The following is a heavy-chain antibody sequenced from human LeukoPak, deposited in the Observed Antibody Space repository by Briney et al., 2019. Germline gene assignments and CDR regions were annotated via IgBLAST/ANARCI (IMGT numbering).Heavy chain of an antibody. Sequence: SETLSLTCTVSGDSISSYYWSWIWQPPGKGLEWIGYIYYSGSTYYNPSLKSRVTTSVDRSKNQFSLKLSSVTAADTAVYYCATPGNGPVRYWGQGTLVTVSS. CDR2: IYYSGST. D-gene: IGHD2-8*01. CDR1: GDSISSYY. J-gene: IGHJ4*02. V-gene: IGHV4-59*12. CDR3: ATPGNGPVRY.